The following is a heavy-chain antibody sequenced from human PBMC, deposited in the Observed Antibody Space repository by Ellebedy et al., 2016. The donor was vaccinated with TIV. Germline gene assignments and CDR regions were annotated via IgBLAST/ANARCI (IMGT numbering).Heavy chain of an antibody. CDR3: ARRELLGYSYGRYAFNI. V-gene: IGHV3-23*01. D-gene: IGHD5-18*01. CDR2: ISGSGGST. J-gene: IGHJ3*02. Sequence: PGGSLRLSCAASGFTFSSYAMSWVRQAPGKGLEWVSAISGSGGSTYYSDSVKDRFTISRDNSKNTLYLQMNSLRPEDTAVYYCARRELLGYSYGRYAFNIWGHGTMVTVSS. CDR1: GFTFSSYA.